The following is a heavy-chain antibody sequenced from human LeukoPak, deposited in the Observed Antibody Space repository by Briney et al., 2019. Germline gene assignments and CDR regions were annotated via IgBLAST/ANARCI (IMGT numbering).Heavy chain of an antibody. V-gene: IGHV4-59*01. J-gene: IGHJ4*02. CDR1: GGSISSYY. D-gene: IGHD6-19*01. Sequence: SSETLSLTCTVSGGSISSYYWSWIRQPPGKGLEWIGYIYYSGSTNYNPSLKSRVTISVDTSKNQFSLKLSSVTAADTAVYYCARVSGWPGGFDYWGQGTLVTVSS. CDR2: IYYSGST. CDR3: ARVSGWPGGFDY.